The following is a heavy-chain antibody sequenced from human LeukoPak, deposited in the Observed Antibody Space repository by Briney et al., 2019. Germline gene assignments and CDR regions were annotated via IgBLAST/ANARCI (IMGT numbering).Heavy chain of an antibody. CDR2: IIPILGTA. CDR3: ARDWQWLQLRGHFDY. D-gene: IGHD5-24*01. Sequence: ASVKVSCKASGGTFSSYAISWVRQAPGQGLEWMGGIIPILGTANYAQKFQGRVTITADESTSTAYMELSSLRSEDTAVYYCARDWQWLQLRGHFDYWGQGTLVTVSS. J-gene: IGHJ4*02. V-gene: IGHV1-69*13. CDR1: GGTFSSYA.